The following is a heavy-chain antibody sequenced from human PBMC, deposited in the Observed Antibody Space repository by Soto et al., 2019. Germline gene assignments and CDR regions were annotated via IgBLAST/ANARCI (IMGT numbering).Heavy chain of an antibody. CDR3: ARDGHNTNDVDH. Sequence: EVQLVESGGVLVQPGGSLRLSCVASGFTSGDYWMNWVRQAPGKGLEWVAIINKDGSEKFYLDSVKGRFTISRDNAKNSLFLQMNSLRAEDTALYYCARDGHNTNDVDHWGQGTLVTVSS. J-gene: IGHJ5*02. CDR2: INKDGSEK. D-gene: IGHD1-20*01. V-gene: IGHV3-7*01. CDR1: GFTSGDYW.